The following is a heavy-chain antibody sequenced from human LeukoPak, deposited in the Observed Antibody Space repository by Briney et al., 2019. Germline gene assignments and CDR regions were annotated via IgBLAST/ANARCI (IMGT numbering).Heavy chain of an antibody. CDR1: GYTFTGYD. CDR2: MNPNSGNT. Sequence: ASVKVSCKTSGYTFTGYDINWVRQATGQGLEWMGWMNPNSGNTAYAQKFQGRVTFTRDPSITSAYMDLNSLTSDDTAIYYCARVQTGSYARFGFDFWGQGTLVTVSS. V-gene: IGHV1-8*01. CDR3: ARVQTGSYARFGFDF. J-gene: IGHJ4*02. D-gene: IGHD1-26*01.